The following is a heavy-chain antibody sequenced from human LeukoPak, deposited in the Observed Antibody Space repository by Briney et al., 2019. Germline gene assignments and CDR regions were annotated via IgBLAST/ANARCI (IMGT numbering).Heavy chain of an antibody. Sequence: SETLTLTCAVYGGSFSGYYWSWIRQPPGKGLEWIGEINHSGSTNYNPSLKSRVTISVDTSKNQFSLKLSSVTAADTAVYYCARLRGLYYFDYWGQGTLVTVSS. V-gene: IGHV4-34*01. J-gene: IGHJ4*02. CDR1: GGSFSGYY. D-gene: IGHD4/OR15-4a*01. CDR3: ARLRGLYYFDY. CDR2: INHSGST.